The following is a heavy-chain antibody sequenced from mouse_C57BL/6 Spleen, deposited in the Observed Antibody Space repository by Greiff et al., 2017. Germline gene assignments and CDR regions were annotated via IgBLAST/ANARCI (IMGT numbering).Heavy chain of an antibody. V-gene: IGHV1-76*01. D-gene: IGHD2-4*01. Sequence: QVQLQQSGAELVRPGASVKLSCKASGYTFTDYYINWVKQRPGQGLEWIARIYPGSGNTYYNEKFKGKATLTAEKSSSTAYMQLSILTSEDSAVYFCANCYYDYDGRAMDYWGQGTSVTVSS. CDR1: GYTFTDYY. CDR2: IYPGSGNT. J-gene: IGHJ4*01. CDR3: ANCYYDYDGRAMDY.